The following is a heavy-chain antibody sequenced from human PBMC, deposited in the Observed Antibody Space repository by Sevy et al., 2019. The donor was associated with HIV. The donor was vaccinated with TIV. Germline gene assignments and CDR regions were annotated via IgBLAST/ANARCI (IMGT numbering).Heavy chain of an antibody. Sequence: GGSLRLSCAASGFTFSDYYMSWIHQAPGKGLEWVSYISGSDNTIYYADSVKGRFTISRDNAKNSLYLQMSSLRAEDTAVYYCARDHVKDGDLGDYYYFAMDVWGQGTTVTVSS. D-gene: IGHD4-17*01. V-gene: IGHV3-11*01. CDR1: GFTFSDYY. J-gene: IGHJ6*02. CDR3: ARDHVKDGDLGDYYYFAMDV. CDR2: ISGSDNTI.